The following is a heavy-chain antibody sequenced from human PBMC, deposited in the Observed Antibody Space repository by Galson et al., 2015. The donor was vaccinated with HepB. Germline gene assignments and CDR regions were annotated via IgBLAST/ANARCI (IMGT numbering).Heavy chain of an antibody. CDR3: AKDDYSSSSLYYYYYMDV. CDR2: ISGSGGST. D-gene: IGHD6-6*01. CDR1: GFTFSSYA. V-gene: IGHV3-23*01. Sequence: SLRLSCAASGFTFSSYAMSWVRQAPGKGLEWVSAISGSGGSTYYADSVKGRFTISRDNSKNTLYLQMNSLRAEDTAVYYCAKDDYSSSSLYYYYYMDVWGKGTTVTVSS. J-gene: IGHJ6*03.